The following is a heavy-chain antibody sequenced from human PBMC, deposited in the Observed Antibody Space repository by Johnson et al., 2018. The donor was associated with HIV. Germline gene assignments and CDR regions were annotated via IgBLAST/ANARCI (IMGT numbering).Heavy chain of an antibody. CDR1: GFAFSSYA. Sequence: QVQLVESGGGVVQPGRSLRLSCAASGFAFSSYAMHWVRQAPGKGLEWVAVISYDGTSKYQADSVKGRFTISRDNSKNTLYLQMNSLRAEDTAVYYCARSQVAATSEGAFDIWGQGTMVTVSS. CDR2: ISYDGTSK. CDR3: ARSQVAATSEGAFDI. D-gene: IGHD2-15*01. V-gene: IGHV3-30*04. J-gene: IGHJ3*02.